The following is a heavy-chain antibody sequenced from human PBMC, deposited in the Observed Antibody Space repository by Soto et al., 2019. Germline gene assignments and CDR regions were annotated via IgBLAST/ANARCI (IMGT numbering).Heavy chain of an antibody. V-gene: IGHV2-5*02. CDR1: GFSLNTSGVG. Sequence: QITLKESGPTLVKPTQTLTLTCTFSGFSLNTSGVGVGWIRQPPGKALEWLALIYWDDDKRYSPYLKSRVTITKETSKIRVVLTMTNMDPVDTATYYCSHFEYSSSNYWGQGTLVTVSS. CDR3: SHFEYSSSNY. CDR2: IYWDDDK. J-gene: IGHJ4*02. D-gene: IGHD6-6*01.